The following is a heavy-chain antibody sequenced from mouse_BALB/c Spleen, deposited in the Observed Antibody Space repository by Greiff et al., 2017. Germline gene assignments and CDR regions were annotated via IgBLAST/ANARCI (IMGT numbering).Heavy chain of an antibody. V-gene: IGHV7-3*02. CDR1: GFTFTDYY. J-gene: IGHJ3*01. Sequence: EVQVVESGGGLVQPGGSLRLSCATSGFTFTDYYMSWVRQPPGKALEWLGFIRNKANGYTTEYSASVKGRFTISRDNSQSILYLQMNTLRAEDSATYYCARDDGSGFAYWGQGTLVTVSA. CDR2: IRNKANGYTT. D-gene: IGHD1-1*01. CDR3: ARDDGSGFAY.